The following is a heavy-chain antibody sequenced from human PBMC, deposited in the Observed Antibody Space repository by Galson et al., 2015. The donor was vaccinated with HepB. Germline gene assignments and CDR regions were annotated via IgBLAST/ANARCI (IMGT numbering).Heavy chain of an antibody. Sequence: SVKVSCKASGYTLNSYYMHWVRQAPGQGLEWMGIINPGIGTTNYAQKFQGRVTMTRETSTSTVYMELSSLRFEDTAVYYCTRSFYGSGTLDLDYWGQGTLVTVSS. CDR1: GYTLNSYY. CDR3: TRSFYGSGTLDLDY. V-gene: IGHV1-46*02. CDR2: INPGIGTT. J-gene: IGHJ4*02. D-gene: IGHD3-10*01.